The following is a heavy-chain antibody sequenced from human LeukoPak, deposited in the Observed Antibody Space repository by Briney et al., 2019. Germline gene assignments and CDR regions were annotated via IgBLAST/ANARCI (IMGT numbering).Heavy chain of an antibody. CDR1: GFDFDAHG. CDR3: ARAPITSPFYFDY. CDR2: INWSGGST. J-gene: IGHJ4*02. D-gene: IGHD2-2*01. Sequence: PGGSLRLSCTASGFDFDAHGMSWVRQVPGKGLECVSGINWSGGSTGYADPLRGRFTISRDNAKNSLYLQMEGLRAEDTAFYYCARAPITSPFYFDYWGQGTLVTVSS. V-gene: IGHV3-20*04.